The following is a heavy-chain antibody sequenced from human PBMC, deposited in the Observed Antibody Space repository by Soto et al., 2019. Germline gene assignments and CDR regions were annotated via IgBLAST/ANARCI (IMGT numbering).Heavy chain of an antibody. J-gene: IGHJ4*02. V-gene: IGHV1-69*12. CDR2: SVSIFGTP. Sequence: QVQLVQSGAEVKKPGSSVTVSCKASGGTFNSYVFNWVRQAPGQGLEWMGGSVSIFGTPNYGQKCQGRVTITAAESTTTGFMELSSLTAEAADIYYCARDLGSGYDPGDYWGQGTLVTVSS. D-gene: IGHD5-12*01. CDR1: GGTFNSYV. CDR3: ARDLGSGYDPGDY.